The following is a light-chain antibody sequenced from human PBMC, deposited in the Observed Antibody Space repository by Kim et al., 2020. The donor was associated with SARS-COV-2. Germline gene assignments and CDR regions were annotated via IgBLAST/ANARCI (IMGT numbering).Light chain of an antibody. Sequence: VTISCTGSSSNIGAGYDVHWYQQLPGTAPKLLIYGNSNRPSGVPDRFSGSKSGTSASLAITGLQADDEADYYCQSYDSSLSGSWVFGGGTQLTVL. CDR3: QSYDSSLSGSWV. CDR1: SSNIGAGYD. J-gene: IGLJ3*02. V-gene: IGLV1-40*01. CDR2: GNS.